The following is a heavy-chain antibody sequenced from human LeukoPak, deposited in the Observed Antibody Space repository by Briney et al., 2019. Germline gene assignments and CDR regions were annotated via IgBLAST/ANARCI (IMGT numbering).Heavy chain of an antibody. CDR1: GFTFSSYS. CDR2: ISSSSSYI. Sequence: PRGSLRLSCAASGFTFSSYSMNWVRQAPGKGLEWVSSISSSSSYIYYADSEKGRFTISRDNAKNSLYLQMNSLRAEDTAVYYCARVHCSGGSCYYYFDYWGQGTLVTVSS. J-gene: IGHJ4*02. CDR3: ARVHCSGGSCYYYFDY. V-gene: IGHV3-21*01. D-gene: IGHD2-15*01.